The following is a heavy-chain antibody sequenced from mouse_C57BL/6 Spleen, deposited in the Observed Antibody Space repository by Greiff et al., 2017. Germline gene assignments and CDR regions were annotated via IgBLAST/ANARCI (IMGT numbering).Heavy chain of an antibody. CDR3: ARAELGERGFDY. Sequence: VQLQQSGAELARPGASVKLSCKASGYTFTSYGISWVKQRTGQGLEWIGEIYPRSGNTYYNEKFKGKATLTADKSSSTAYMELRSLTSEDSAVYFCARAELGERGFDYWGQGTTLTVSS. J-gene: IGHJ2*01. CDR1: GYTFTSYG. V-gene: IGHV1-81*01. CDR2: IYPRSGNT. D-gene: IGHD4-1*01.